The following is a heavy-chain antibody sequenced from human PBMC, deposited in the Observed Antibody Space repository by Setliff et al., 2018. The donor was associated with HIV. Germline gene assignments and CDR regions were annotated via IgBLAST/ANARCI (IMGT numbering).Heavy chain of an antibody. CDR3: ARQTATGTSATFDS. CDR1: GGPISGDF. Sequence: SETLSLPCTVSGGPISGDFWTWIRQPAGEGLEWIGRTHASGTTQCEPSLKNRCSMSVDTSKNQFSLKLSSVTAADTAVYYCARQTATGTSATFDSWGQGSLVTVSS. D-gene: IGHD2-21*02. CDR2: THASGTT. V-gene: IGHV4-4*07. J-gene: IGHJ4*02.